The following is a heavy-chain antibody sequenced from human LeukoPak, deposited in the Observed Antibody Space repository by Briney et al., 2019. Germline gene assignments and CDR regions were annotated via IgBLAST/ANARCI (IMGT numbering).Heavy chain of an antibody. V-gene: IGHV3-23*01. J-gene: IGHJ6*02. CDR1: GFTLSSYA. Sequence: GGSLRLSCAASGFTLSSYAMSWVRQAPGKGLEWVSAISGSGGSKYYADSVKGRFTISRDNSKNTLDLQMNSLRAEDTAVYYGAKHGGYNQYYYYHGMDVWGQGTTVTVSS. CDR3: AKHGGYNQYYYYHGMDV. CDR2: ISGSGGSK. D-gene: IGHD5-24*01.